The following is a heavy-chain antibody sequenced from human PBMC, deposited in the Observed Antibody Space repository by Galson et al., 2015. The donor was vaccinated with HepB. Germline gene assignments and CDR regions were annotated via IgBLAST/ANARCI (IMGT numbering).Heavy chain of an antibody. D-gene: IGHD3-16*01. V-gene: IGHV3-48*01. CDR2: ITSSSGTI. Sequence: SLRLSCAASGFTFNTYSMNWVRRAPGKGLEWVSYITSSSGTIYYADSVKGRFTISRDNAKNSLYLQMNSLRAEDTAVYYCAREGGLDYWGQGTLVTVSS. CDR1: GFTFNTYS. CDR3: AREGGLDY. J-gene: IGHJ4*02.